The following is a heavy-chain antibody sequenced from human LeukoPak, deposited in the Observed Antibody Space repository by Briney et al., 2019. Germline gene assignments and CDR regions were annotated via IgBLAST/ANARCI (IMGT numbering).Heavy chain of an antibody. D-gene: IGHD3-3*01. CDR2: ISYDGSNK. Sequence: GGSLRLSCAASGFTFSSYGMHWVRQAPGKGLEWVAVISYDGSNKYYADSVKGRFTISRDNSKNTLYLQMNSLRADDTAVYYCAKDRGLVFWSGYYGGSGWFAPWAREPWSPSPQ. CDR1: GFTFSSYG. CDR3: AKDRGLVFWSGYYGGSGWFAP. V-gene: IGHV3-30*18. J-gene: IGHJ5*02.